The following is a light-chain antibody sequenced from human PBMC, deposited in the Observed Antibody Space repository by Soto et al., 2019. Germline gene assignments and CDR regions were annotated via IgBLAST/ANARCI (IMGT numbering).Light chain of an antibody. CDR1: QSVLYSSNNQNY. J-gene: IGKJ1*01. V-gene: IGKV4-1*01. CDR3: QQYYSTPLT. Sequence: DIVMTQSPNSLAVSLGERATINCKSSQSVLYSSNNQNYLAWYQQKPGQPPKLLIYWASTRESGVPDRFSGSGSGADFTLTISSLQAEDAAVYYCQQYYSTPLTFGQGTKVEIK. CDR2: WAS.